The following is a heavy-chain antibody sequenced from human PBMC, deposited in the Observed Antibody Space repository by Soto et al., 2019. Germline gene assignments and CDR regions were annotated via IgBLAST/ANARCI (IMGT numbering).Heavy chain of an antibody. J-gene: IGHJ3*02. Sequence: QVQLVQSGAEVKKPGASVKVSCKASGYTFTSYGISWVRQAPGQGLEWMGWISAYNGNTNYAEKLQGRVTMTTETSTSTAYMEMRSRKADDTAVNYCARASDTFDIWGEGTMVTVSS. CDR1: GYTFTSYG. V-gene: IGHV1-18*04. CDR2: ISAYNGNT. CDR3: ARASDTFDI.